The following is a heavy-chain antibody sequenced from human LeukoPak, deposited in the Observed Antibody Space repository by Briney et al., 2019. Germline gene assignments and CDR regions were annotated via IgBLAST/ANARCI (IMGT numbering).Heavy chain of an antibody. CDR3: ARLYFPFRYFDY. CDR1: GYSFTSYW. J-gene: IGHJ4*02. CDR2: IYPGDSDT. D-gene: IGHD3-10*01. Sequence: GESLKISCEGSGYSFTSYWIAWVRQMPGKGLEWMGIIYPGDSDTRYSPSFQGQVTISADKSISTAYLQWNSLRASDTAMYYCARLYFPFRYFDYWGQGTLVTVSS. V-gene: IGHV5-51*01.